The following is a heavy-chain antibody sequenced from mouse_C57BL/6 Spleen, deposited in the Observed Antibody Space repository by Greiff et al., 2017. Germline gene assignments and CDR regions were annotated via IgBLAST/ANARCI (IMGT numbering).Heavy chain of an antibody. CDR2: INPSSGYT. J-gene: IGHJ2*01. CDR3: ARPTTVVATGFDY. D-gene: IGHD1-1*01. CDR1: GYTFTSYW. Sequence: QVQLQQSGAELAKPGASVKLSCKASGYTFTSYWMHWVKQRPGQGLEWIGYINPSSGYTKYNQKFKDKATLTADKASSTAYMQLSSLTYEDSAVYYCARPTTVVATGFDYWGQGTTLTVSS. V-gene: IGHV1-7*01.